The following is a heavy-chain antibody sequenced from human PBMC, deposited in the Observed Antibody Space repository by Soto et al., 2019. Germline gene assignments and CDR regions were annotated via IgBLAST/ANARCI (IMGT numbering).Heavy chain of an antibody. CDR1: GFTFSGSA. V-gene: IGHV3-73*01. J-gene: IGHJ4*02. Sequence: EVQLVESGGGLVQPGGSLKLSCAASGFTFSGSAMHWVRQASGKGLEWVGRIRSKANSYATTYAASVKGRFTISRADSKTTAYLQMNSLKTEDTAVYYGTSTQDGYWGQGTLVTVSS. CDR2: IRSKANSYAT. D-gene: IGHD2-15*01. CDR3: TSTQDGY.